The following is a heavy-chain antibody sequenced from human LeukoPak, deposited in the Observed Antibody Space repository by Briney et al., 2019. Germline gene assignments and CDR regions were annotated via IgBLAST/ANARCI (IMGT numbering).Heavy chain of an antibody. V-gene: IGHV4-59*11. Sequence: SETLSLTCTVSGGSIRRHYWSWIRQPPGKGLEWIGYIYYDGSTRYNPSLKSRITISVDTSKNQFSFKLSSLTAADTSVYYCARGGDWFDSWGQGTLVTVSA. CDR1: GGSIRRHY. J-gene: IGHJ5*01. D-gene: IGHD1-26*01. CDR2: IYYDGST. CDR3: ARGGDWFDS.